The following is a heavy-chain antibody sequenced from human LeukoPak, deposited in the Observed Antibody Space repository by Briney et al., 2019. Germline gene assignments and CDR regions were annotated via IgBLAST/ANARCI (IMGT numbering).Heavy chain of an antibody. V-gene: IGHV4-61*10. Sequence: PSETLSLTCTVSGGSISNGSYSWSWIRQPAGKGLEWIGYIYYSGSTNYNPSLKSRVTISVDTSKNQFSLKLSSVTAADTAVYYCARESRRGYTLGRYYYYMDVWGKGTTVTVSS. CDR2: IYYSGST. CDR1: GGSISNGSYS. J-gene: IGHJ6*03. D-gene: IGHD5-18*01. CDR3: ARESRRGYTLGRYYYYMDV.